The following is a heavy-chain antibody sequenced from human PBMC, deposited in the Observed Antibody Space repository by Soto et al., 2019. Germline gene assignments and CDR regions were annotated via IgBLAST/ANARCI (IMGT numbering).Heavy chain of an antibody. CDR1: GGSISSGGYY. J-gene: IGHJ5*02. CDR2: IYYSGST. V-gene: IGHV4-31*03. Sequence: SETLSLTCTVSGGSISSGGYYWSWIRQHPGKGLEWIGYIYYSGSTYYNPSLKSRVTISVDTSKNQFSLKLSSVTAADTAVYYCAREANVYHRGVIKDWFDPWGQGTLVTVSS. CDR3: AREANVYHRGVIKDWFDP. D-gene: IGHD3-10*01.